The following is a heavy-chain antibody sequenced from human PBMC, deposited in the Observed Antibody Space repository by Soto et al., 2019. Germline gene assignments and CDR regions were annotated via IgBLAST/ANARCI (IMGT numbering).Heavy chain of an antibody. Sequence: GGSLRLSCTASGFTFSTYAMSWVRQAPGKGLEWVSTISDSGSTYYADSVKGRFTISRDNSKNTLYLEMNSPRAEDTAVYYCAKDKGGRYCSRTSCLYSFDYWGQGTLVTVSS. J-gene: IGHJ4*02. CDR2: ISDSGST. CDR1: GFTFSTYA. D-gene: IGHD2-2*01. CDR3: AKDKGGRYCSRTSCLYSFDY. V-gene: IGHV3-23*01.